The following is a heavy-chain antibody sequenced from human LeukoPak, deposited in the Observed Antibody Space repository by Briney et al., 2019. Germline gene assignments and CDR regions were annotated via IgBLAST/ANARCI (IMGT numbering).Heavy chain of an antibody. CDR3: ARGKDIVVANWFDP. CDR2: ISYDGSNK. D-gene: IGHD2-2*01. Sequence: GGSLRLSCAASGFTFSSYGMHWVRQAPGKGLEWVAVISYDGSNKYYADSVKGRFTISRDNSKNTLYLQMNSLRAEDTAVYYCARGKDIVVANWFDPWGQGTLVTVSS. J-gene: IGHJ5*02. CDR1: GFTFSSYG. V-gene: IGHV3-30*19.